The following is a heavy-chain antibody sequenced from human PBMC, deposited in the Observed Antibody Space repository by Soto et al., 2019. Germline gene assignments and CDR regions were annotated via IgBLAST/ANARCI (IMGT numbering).Heavy chain of an antibody. CDR1: GGSFSGYY. CDR3: ARGGQYYYYYMDV. J-gene: IGHJ6*03. Sequence: QVQLQQWGAGLLKPSETLSLTCAVYGGSFSGYYWSWIRQPPGKGLEWIGEINHSGSTNYNPSLKSRVTISVDTSKNQFSLKLSSVNDADTAVYYCARGGQYYYYYMDVWGKGTTVTVSS. CDR2: INHSGST. V-gene: IGHV4-34*01.